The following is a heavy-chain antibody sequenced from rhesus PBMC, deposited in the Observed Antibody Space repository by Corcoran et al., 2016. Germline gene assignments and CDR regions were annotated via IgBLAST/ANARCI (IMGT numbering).Heavy chain of an antibody. CDR2: IYSNSEST. CDR3: ARDLGWPGGGSLDV. CDR1: GGSISGYYY. D-gene: IGHD3-34*01. J-gene: IGHJ5-2*02. V-gene: IGHV4S12*01. Sequence: QVQLQESGPGVVKPSETLSLTCAVSGGSISGYYYWSWSRPPPGEGLEWSGSIYSNSESTNYTPSLKSRVTISKDTSKNQFSLKLSSVTATDTAVYYCARDLGWPGGGSLDVWGRGVLVTVSS.